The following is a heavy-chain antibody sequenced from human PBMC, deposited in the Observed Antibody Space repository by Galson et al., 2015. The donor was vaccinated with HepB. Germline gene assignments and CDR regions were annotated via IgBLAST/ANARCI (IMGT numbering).Heavy chain of an antibody. CDR2: ISYAGSNK. CDR1: GFTFSSYA. CDR3: ARDLDSGSYFLY. D-gene: IGHD1-26*01. Sequence: SLRLSCAASGFTFSSYAMHWVRQAPGKGLEWVAVISYAGSNKYYADSVKGRFTISRDNSKNTLYLQMCSLRAEDTALYYCARDLDSGSYFLYWGQGTLVTVSS. J-gene: IGHJ4*02. V-gene: IGHV3-30*04.